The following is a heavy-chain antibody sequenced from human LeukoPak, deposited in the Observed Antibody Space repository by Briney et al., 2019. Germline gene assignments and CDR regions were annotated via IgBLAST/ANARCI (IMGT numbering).Heavy chain of an antibody. V-gene: IGHV3-30-3*01. J-gene: IGHJ4*02. D-gene: IGHD6-6*01. CDR3: ARDRRYSSSSEVDY. Sequence: PGGSLRLSCAASGFTFSSYAMHWVRQAPGKGREGVAVISYDGSNKYYADSVKGRFTISRDNSKNTLYLQMNSLRAEDTAVYYCARDRRYSSSSEVDYWGQGTLVTVSS. CDR2: ISYDGSNK. CDR1: GFTFSSYA.